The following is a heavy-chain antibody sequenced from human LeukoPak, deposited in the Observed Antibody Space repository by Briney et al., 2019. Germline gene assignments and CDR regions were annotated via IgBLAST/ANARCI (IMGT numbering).Heavy chain of an antibody. J-gene: IGHJ6*03. Sequence: ASVKVSCKASGYTFTSYGISWVRQAPGQGLEWMGWICAYNGNTNYAQKLQGRVTMTTDTSTSTAYMELRSLRSDDTAVYYCARAVVPAADYYYYYYYMDVWGKGTTVTVSS. CDR1: GYTFTSYG. CDR2: ICAYNGNT. D-gene: IGHD2-2*01. CDR3: ARAVVPAADYYYYYYYMDV. V-gene: IGHV1-18*01.